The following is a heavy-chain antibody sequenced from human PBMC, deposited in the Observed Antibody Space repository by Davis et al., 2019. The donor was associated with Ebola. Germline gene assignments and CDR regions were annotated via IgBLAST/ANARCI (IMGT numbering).Heavy chain of an antibody. D-gene: IGHD2-2*01. CDR3: ARLKNPIIVVPAAMLYYYGMDV. CDR1: GASFIGYY. J-gene: IGHJ6*02. Sequence: MPSETLSPTCPVYGASFIGYYWSWTRQLPGKGLGWIGAINHSGIPNNNQSLKSPVTISVDTSKNQFSLKLNSVTAADTAVYYCARLKNPIIVVPAAMLYYYGMDVWGQGTTVTVSS. V-gene: IGHV4-34*01. CDR2: INHSGIP.